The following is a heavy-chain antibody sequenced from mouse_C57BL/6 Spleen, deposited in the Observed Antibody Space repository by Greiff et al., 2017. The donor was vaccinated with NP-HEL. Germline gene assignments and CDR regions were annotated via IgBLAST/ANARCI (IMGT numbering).Heavy chain of an antibody. J-gene: IGHJ4*01. V-gene: IGHV5-12*01. Sequence: EVKLVESGGGLVQPGGSLKLSCAASGFTFSDYYMYWVRQTPEKRLEWVAYISNGGGSTNYPDTVKGRFTISRATATNTLYLQMSRLKSEDTAMYDCASLITTVVASRGAMGCWGQGASVTVSS. D-gene: IGHD1-1*01. CDR3: ASLITTVVASRGAMGC. CDR1: GFTFSDYY. CDR2: ISNGGGST.